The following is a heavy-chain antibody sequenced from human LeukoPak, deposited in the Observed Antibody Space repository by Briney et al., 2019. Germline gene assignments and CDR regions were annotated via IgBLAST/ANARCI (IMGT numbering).Heavy chain of an antibody. CDR2: IWYDGSNK. V-gene: IGHV3-33*08. D-gene: IGHD3-9*01. Sequence: GRSLRLSCAASGFTFRSYGIHWVRQAPGKGLEWVTLIWYDGSNKYYADSVKGRFTISRDNSKNTLYLQMNSLRAEDTAVYYCARERYYDILTVDYWGQGTLVTVSS. CDR3: ARERYYDILTVDY. CDR1: GFTFRSYG. J-gene: IGHJ4*02.